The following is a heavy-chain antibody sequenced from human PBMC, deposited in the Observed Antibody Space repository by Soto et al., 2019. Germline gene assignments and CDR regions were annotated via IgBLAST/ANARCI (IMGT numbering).Heavy chain of an antibody. CDR3: ARQIEMYYYGSGSSDAFDI. CDR2: IYYSGST. CDR1: GGSISSYY. V-gene: IGHV4-59*08. D-gene: IGHD3-10*01. Sequence: SETLSLTCTVSGGSISSYYWSWIRQPPGKGLEWIGYIYYSGSTNYNPSLKSRVTISVDTSKDQFSLKLSSVTAADTAVYYCARQIEMYYYGSGSSDAFDIWGQGTMVTVSS. J-gene: IGHJ3*02.